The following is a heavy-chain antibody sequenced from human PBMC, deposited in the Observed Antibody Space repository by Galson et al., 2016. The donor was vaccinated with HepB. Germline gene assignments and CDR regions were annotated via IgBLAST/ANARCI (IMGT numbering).Heavy chain of an antibody. V-gene: IGHV1-3*01. CDR2: INPYNGNT. Sequence: SVKVSCKASGYMFTSNAIHWLRQAPGQRLEWMGWINPYNGNTKYPQKFQGRVTIASDTSARTAYMELSSLTSEDTAVYYCARDLPLVSYYYDVSGYPDYWGQGTLVTVSP. J-gene: IGHJ4*02. D-gene: IGHD3-22*01. CDR1: GYMFTSNA. CDR3: ARDLPLVSYYYDVSGYPDY.